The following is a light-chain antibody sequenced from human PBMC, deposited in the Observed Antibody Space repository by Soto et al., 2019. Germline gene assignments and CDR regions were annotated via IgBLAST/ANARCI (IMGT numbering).Light chain of an antibody. CDR2: DAS. J-gene: IGKJ5*01. CDR3: QQRSNWPRIT. Sequence: EVVMTQSPATLSVSPGGRATLSCRASQSVRTYLAWYRQKPGQSPRLLIYDASNRATGIPARFSGSGSGTDFTLTISSLEPEDFAVYYCQQRSNWPRITFGQGTRLEIK. V-gene: IGKV3-11*01. CDR1: QSVRTY.